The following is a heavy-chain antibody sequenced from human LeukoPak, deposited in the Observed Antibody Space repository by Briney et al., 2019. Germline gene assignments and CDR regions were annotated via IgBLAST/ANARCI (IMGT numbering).Heavy chain of an antibody. V-gene: IGHV4-4*07. CDR2: KYARGSS. CDR3: ARGRYCSADICTGGDSFEI. J-gene: IGHJ3*02. CDR1: GGSISNYY. Sequence: SETLSLTCTVSGGSISNYYWRWIRQPAGKGLECIGRKYARGSSNYNPPVQRRVTMSAETSKNQFSLKLRSVSAADTAVYYCARGRYCSADICTGGDSFEIWGEGTMVSVSP. D-gene: IGHD2-15*01.